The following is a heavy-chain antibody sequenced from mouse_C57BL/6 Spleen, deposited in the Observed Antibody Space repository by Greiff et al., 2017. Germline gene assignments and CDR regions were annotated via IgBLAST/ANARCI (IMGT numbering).Heavy chain of an antibody. D-gene: IGHD1-1*01. CDR1: GFTFSSYG. CDR2: ISSGGSYT. CDR3: ARPYGSSFGFAY. Sequence: EVQLQESGGDLVKPGGSLKLSCAASGFTFSSYGMSWVRQTPDKRLEWVATISSGGSYTYYPDSVKGRFTISRDNAKNTLYLQMSSLKSEDTAMYYCARPYGSSFGFAYWGQGTLVTVSA. J-gene: IGHJ3*01. V-gene: IGHV5-6*01.